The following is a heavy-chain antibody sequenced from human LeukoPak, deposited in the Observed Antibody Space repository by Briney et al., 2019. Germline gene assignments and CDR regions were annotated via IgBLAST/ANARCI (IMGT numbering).Heavy chain of an antibody. D-gene: IGHD5-12*01. CDR2: MSYSGRN. J-gene: IGHJ3*02. Sequence: MASETLSPTCTVAAGSISSYSWRCVRQHPGKGLGWIGYMSYSGRNNYNPSLRARISLSVDTSKNQLTLSLSSVTAADTAVFYCARHGGETIVATILYAFVIWGQGTMVTVSS. CDR3: ARHGGETIVATILYAFVI. CDR1: AGSISSYS. V-gene: IGHV4-59*08.